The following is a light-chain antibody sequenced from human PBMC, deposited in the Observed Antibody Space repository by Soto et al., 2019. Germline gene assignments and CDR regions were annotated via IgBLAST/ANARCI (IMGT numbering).Light chain of an antibody. CDR3: QHYNSYSEA. CDR1: QSISRN. V-gene: IGKV3-15*01. CDR2: GVS. Sequence: EVVMTQSPGTLSVSPGERATLSCRASQSISRNLAWYQQKPGRAPRLLIYGVSTRATGIPARFSGSGSGTEFTLTISSLQPDDFATYYCQHYNSYSEAFGQGTKVDIK. J-gene: IGKJ1*01.